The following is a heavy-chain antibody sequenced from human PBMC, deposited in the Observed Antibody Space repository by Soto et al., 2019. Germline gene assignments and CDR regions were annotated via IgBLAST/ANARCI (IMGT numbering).Heavy chain of an antibody. D-gene: IGHD1-20*01. CDR1: GFTLSSYD. V-gene: IGHV3-23*01. CDR2: ISGSGGST. J-gene: IGHJ3*02. CDR3: AKAPNYNWNDGPDAFDI. Sequence: XGSLTLSCPASGFTLSSYDRSGVRQAAGKGLEWVSAISGSGGSTYYADSVKGRFTISRDNSKNTLYLQMNSLRAEDTAVYYCAKAPNYNWNDGPDAFDIWGQGTMVTVSS.